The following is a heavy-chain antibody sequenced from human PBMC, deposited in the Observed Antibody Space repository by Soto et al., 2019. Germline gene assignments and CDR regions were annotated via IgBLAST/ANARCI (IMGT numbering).Heavy chain of an antibody. CDR1: GFTFSSYS. V-gene: IGHV3-21*01. CDR3: ARETPDSSWGDFWSGYYNAYYYGMDV. J-gene: IGHJ6*02. Sequence: RRSLRLSCAASGFTFSSYSMNWLRQAPGKGLEWVSSISSSSSYIYYADSVKGRFTISRDNAKNSLYLQMNSLRAEDTAVYYCARETPDSSWGDFWSGYYNAYYYGMDVWGQGTTVTVSS. D-gene: IGHD3-3*01. CDR2: ISSSSSYI.